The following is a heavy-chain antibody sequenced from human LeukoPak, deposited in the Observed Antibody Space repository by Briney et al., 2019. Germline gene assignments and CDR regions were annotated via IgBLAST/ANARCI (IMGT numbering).Heavy chain of an antibody. CDR3: ARGGYSSSWHRRGNDY. CDR1: GGSFSGYY. J-gene: IGHJ4*02. CDR2: IKQDGSEK. Sequence: ETLSLTCAVYGGSFSGYYWSWIRQPPGKGLEWVANIKQDGSEKYYVDSVKGRFTISRDNAKNSLYLQMNSLRAEDTAVYYCARGGYSSSWHRRGNDYWGQGTLVTVSS. D-gene: IGHD6-13*01. V-gene: IGHV3-7*01.